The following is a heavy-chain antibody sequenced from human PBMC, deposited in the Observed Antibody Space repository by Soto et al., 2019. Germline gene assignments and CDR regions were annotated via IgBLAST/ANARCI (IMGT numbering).Heavy chain of an antibody. D-gene: IGHD5-18*01. V-gene: IGHV3-23*01. J-gene: IGHJ4*02. CDR3: AKDAGGYSDGHGDY. CDR1: GFTFSSYA. Sequence: EVQLLESGGGLVQPGGSLRLSCAASGFTFSSYAMSWVRQAPGKGLEWVSAISGSGGSTYYADSVKGRFTISRDNSKNTLYLQMNGRRAEDTAVYYWAKDAGGYSDGHGDYWGQGTLVTVSS. CDR2: ISGSGGST.